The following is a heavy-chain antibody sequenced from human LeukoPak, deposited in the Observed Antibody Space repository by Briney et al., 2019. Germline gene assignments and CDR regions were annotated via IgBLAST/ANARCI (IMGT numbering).Heavy chain of an antibody. CDR1: GYTFTSYG. J-gene: IGHJ6*02. V-gene: IGHV1-18*01. CDR2: ISAYNGNT. D-gene: IGHD3-3*01. CDR3: ARDPLRFLDGVYGMDV. Sequence: ASVKVSCKASGYTFTSYGMSWVRQAPGQGLEWMGWISAYNGNTDYAQKLKGRVTMTTDTSTSTAYMELRSLRSDDTAVYYCARDPLRFLDGVYGMDVWGQGTTVTVSS.